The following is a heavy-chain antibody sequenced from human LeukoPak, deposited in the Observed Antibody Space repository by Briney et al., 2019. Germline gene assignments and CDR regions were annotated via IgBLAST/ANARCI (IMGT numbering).Heavy chain of an antibody. CDR1: GGSFSGYY. CDR2: INHSGST. V-gene: IGHV4-34*01. Sequence: PSETLSLTCAVYGGSFSGYYWSWIRQPPGKGLEWIGEINHSGSTNYNPSLKSRVTISVDTSKNQFSLKLSSVTAADTAVYYCAKDSYLDAFDNWGQGTMVTVSS. J-gene: IGHJ3*02. CDR3: AKDSYLDAFDN. D-gene: IGHD5-18*01.